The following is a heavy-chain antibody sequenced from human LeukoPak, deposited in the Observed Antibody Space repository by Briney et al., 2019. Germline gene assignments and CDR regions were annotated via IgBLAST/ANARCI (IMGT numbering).Heavy chain of an antibody. CDR2: INPNSGGT. J-gene: IGHJ4*02. Sequence: ASVKVSCKASGYTFTGYYMHWVRQAPGQGLEWMGWINPNSGGTNYAQKFQGRVTMTRDTSISTAHMELSRLRSDDTAVYYCARFSYSSSWYGIDYWGQGTLVTVSS. V-gene: IGHV1-2*02. CDR3: ARFSYSSSWYGIDY. D-gene: IGHD6-13*01. CDR1: GYTFTGYY.